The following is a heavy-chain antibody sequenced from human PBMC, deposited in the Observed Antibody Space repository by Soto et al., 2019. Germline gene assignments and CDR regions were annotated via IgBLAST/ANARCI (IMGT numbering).Heavy chain of an antibody. CDR1: GGSISSYY. Sequence: SETLSLTSTVPGGSISSYYWSWIRQPPGKGLEWIGYIYYSGSTNYNPSLKSRVTISVDTSKNQFSLKLSSVTAADTAVYYCARVAVAGWSNYYYGMDVWGQGTTVTVSS. V-gene: IGHV4-59*01. D-gene: IGHD6-19*01. CDR3: ARVAVAGWSNYYYGMDV. CDR2: IYYSGST. J-gene: IGHJ6*02.